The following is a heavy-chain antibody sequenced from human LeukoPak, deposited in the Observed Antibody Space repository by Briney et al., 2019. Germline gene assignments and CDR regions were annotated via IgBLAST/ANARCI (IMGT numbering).Heavy chain of an antibody. CDR2: ISGSGGTT. V-gene: IGHV3-23*01. J-gene: IGHJ4*02. CDR1: GFTFSSYA. D-gene: IGHD3-10*01. Sequence: PGGSLRLSCAASGFTFSSYAMSWVRQAPGKGLEWVSTISGSGGTTFYVDSVKGRFTISRDNSKNTPYLQMDSLRVEDTAVYYCAAHFGSTSFSTYDYWGQGTLVTVSS. CDR3: AAHFGSTSFSTYDY.